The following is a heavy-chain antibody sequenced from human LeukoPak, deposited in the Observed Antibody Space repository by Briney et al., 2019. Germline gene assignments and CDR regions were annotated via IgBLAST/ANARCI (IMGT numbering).Heavy chain of an antibody. J-gene: IGHJ4*02. CDR1: GFTFSSYW. D-gene: IGHD4-17*01. V-gene: IGHV3-74*01. CDR2: INGAGSSI. Sequence: GGSLRLSCAASGFTFSSYWMHWVRQTLGKGLVWVSRINGAGSSISYADSVKGRVTISRDNAKNTLYLQMNNLRAEDTAVYYCARGGDYKNDYWGQGTLVTVSS. CDR3: ARGGDYKNDY.